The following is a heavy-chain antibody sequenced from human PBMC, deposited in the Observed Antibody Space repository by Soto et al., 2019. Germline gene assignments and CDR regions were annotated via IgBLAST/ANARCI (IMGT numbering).Heavy chain of an antibody. D-gene: IGHD6-6*01. V-gene: IGHV3-23*01. J-gene: IGHJ4*02. CDR3: AKVGFEYSSSSD. CDR1: GFTLSSYA. CDR2: ISGSGGST. Sequence: GGSLRLSCAASGFTLSSYAMSWVRQAPGKGLEWVSAISGSGGSTYYADSVKGRFTISRDNSKNTLYLQMNSLRAEDTAVYYCAKVGFEYSSSSDWGQGTLVTVSS.